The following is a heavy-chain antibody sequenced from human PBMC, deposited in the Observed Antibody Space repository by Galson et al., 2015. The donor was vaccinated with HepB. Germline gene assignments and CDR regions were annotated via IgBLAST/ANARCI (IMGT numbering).Heavy chain of an antibody. Sequence: SLRLSCAASGFTFSSYAMHWVRQAPGKGLEWVAVISYDGSNKYYADSVKGRFTISRDNSKNTLYLQMNSLRAEDTAVYYCARGGPHIVATTEADYWGQGTLVTVSS. CDR1: GFTFSSYA. D-gene: IGHD5-12*01. CDR2: ISYDGSNK. J-gene: IGHJ4*02. CDR3: ARGGPHIVATTEADY. V-gene: IGHV3-30-3*01.